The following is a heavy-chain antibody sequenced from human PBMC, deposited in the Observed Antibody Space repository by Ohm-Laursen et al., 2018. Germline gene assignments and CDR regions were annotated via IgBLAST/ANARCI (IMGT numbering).Heavy chain of an antibody. CDR1: GFTFSSYW. CDR3: ARVEMATIIAFDI. D-gene: IGHD5-24*01. V-gene: IGHV3-74*01. Sequence: SLRLSCAASGFTFSSYWMHWVRQAPGKGLVWVSRINSDGSSTTYADSVKGRFTISRDNVKNTLYMQMNSLRAEDTAVYYCARVEMATIIAFDIWGQGTMVTVSS. J-gene: IGHJ3*02. CDR2: INSDGSST.